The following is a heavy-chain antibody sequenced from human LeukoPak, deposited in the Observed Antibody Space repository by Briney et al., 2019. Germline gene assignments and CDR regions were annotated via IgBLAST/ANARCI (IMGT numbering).Heavy chain of an antibody. J-gene: IGHJ4*02. CDR3: ARGGWYSDC. Sequence: PSETLFLTCTVSGGSISSYYWSWIRQPPGKGLEWIGYIYNTGITKYNPSLKSRVTMSMDTSKNQFSLRLSSVTAADTAVYYCARGGWYSDCWGQGTLVTVSS. CDR2: IYNTGIT. D-gene: IGHD6-19*01. CDR1: GGSISSYY. V-gene: IGHV4-59*01.